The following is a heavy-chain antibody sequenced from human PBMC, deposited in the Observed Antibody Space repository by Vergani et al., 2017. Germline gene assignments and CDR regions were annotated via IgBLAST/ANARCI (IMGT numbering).Heavy chain of an antibody. J-gene: IGHJ3*02. Sequence: QLQLQESGPRLVKPSETLSLTCSLSGMSISNNNYYWGWIRQPPGKGLEWIGSIYDSRNNNYSPSLKSRVSISVDTSKNQFSVNLTSVTAADTAVYYCARHLRQLARNDVFDIWGHGTLVTVSS. V-gene: IGHV4-39*01. D-gene: IGHD6-6*01. CDR2: IYDSRNN. CDR1: GMSISNNNYY. CDR3: ARHLRQLARNDVFDI.